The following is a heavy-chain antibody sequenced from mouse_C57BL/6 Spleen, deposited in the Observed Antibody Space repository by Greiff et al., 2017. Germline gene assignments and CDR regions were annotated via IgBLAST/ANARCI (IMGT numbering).Heavy chain of an antibody. CDR1: GYTFTSYW. D-gene: IGHD1-1*01. CDR2: IRPNSGST. J-gene: IGHJ2*01. Sequence: QVQLQQPGAELVKPGASVKLSCKASGYTFTSYWMHWVKQRPGQGLEWIGMIRPNSGSTYYNEKLKSKATLTVDKSSSTAYMQLSSLTSEDSAVYYCARGGYGSSHGYWGQGTTLTVSS. V-gene: IGHV1-64*01. CDR3: ARGGYGSSHGY.